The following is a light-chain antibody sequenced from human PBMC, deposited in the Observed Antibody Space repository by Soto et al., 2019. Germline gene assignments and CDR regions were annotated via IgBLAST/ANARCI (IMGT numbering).Light chain of an antibody. CDR1: QSVSSSY. Sequence: EIVLTQSPCTLSFSPGERATLSCRASQSVSSSYLAWYQQKPGRAPRLLIYGASSRATGIPDRFSGSGSGTDFTLTISRLEPEDFAVYYCQQYGSSPVTFGPGTKVDIK. V-gene: IGKV3-20*01. J-gene: IGKJ3*01. CDR2: GAS. CDR3: QQYGSSPVT.